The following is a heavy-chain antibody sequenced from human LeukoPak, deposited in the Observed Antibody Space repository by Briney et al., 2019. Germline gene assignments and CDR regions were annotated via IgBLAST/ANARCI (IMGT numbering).Heavy chain of an antibody. CDR2: IIPILGIA. CDR1: GGTFSSYA. V-gene: IGHV1-69*04. J-gene: IGHJ4*02. D-gene: IGHD6-13*01. Sequence: SVKVSCKASGGTFSSYAISWVRQAPGQGLEWMGRIIPILGIANYAQKFQGRVTITADKSTSTAYMELGSLRSEDTAVYYCARGNIAAAGPIDYWGQGTLVTVSS. CDR3: ARGNIAAAGPIDY.